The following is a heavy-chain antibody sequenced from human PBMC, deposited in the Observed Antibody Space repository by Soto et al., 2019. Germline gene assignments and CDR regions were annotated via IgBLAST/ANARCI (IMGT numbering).Heavy chain of an antibody. D-gene: IGHD3-10*01. CDR3: AKDRGDDLPYYHYFGGMDA. V-gene: IGHV3-30*18. CDR2: LSYDGSNG. Sequence: GGSLRLSCAASGFTFTIYGMHWVRQAPGKGLEWVAVLSYDGSNGYYADSVRGRFTISRDNSKNTLYLQMNSLRAEDTAVYYCAKDRGDDLPYYHYFGGMDAWGQGTTVTVSS. CDR1: GFTFTIYG. J-gene: IGHJ6*02.